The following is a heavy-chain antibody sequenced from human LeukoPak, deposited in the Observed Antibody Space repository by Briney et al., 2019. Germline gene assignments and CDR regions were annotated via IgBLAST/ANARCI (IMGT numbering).Heavy chain of an antibody. D-gene: IGHD3-10*01. V-gene: IGHV3-23*01. Sequence: PGGSLRLSCAASGFTISSYPMHWVRQAPGKGLEWVSAISGSGGSTYYADSVKGRFTISRDNSKNTLYLQMNSLRAEDTAVYYCAKDRGTRITMVRGVPLNGMDVWGQGTTVTVSS. CDR1: GFTISSYP. J-gene: IGHJ6*02. CDR2: ISGSGGST. CDR3: AKDRGTRITMVRGVPLNGMDV.